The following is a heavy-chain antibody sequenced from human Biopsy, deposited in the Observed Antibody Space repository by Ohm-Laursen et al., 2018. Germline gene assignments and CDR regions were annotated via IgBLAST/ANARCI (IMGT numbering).Heavy chain of an antibody. J-gene: IGHJ5*02. D-gene: IGHD3-22*01. CDR2: INAKTGDT. Sequence: ASVKVSCKASGYTFTSYHVHWVRQAPGQGLEWMGWINAKTGDTNYAQKFQGRVTMTRDTSISTAYLDLSSLRSDDTAVYYCTRGGYYYDSLAYYYWFDPWGQGTLVTVSS. CDR1: GYTFTSYH. V-gene: IGHV1-2*02. CDR3: TRGGYYYDSLAYYYWFDP.